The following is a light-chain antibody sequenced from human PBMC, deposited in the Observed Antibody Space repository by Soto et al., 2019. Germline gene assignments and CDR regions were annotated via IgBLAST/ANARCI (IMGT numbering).Light chain of an antibody. CDR1: QGISKY. V-gene: IGKV1-27*01. CDR2: AAS. Sequence: DIPMTQSPSSLSASVGDRVTITCRASQGISKYLAWYQHKPGKVPKLLIYAASTLQSGVPSRFSGSGSGTDFTLTINSLQPEDVATFYCQRYNSAPWTFGQGTKVEIK. CDR3: QRYNSAPWT. J-gene: IGKJ1*01.